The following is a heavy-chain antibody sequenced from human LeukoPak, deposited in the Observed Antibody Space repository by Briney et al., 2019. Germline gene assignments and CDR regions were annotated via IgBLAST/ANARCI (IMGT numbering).Heavy chain of an antibody. J-gene: IGHJ4*01. CDR3: AKLGYFGSGSSF. CDR1: RFTFNNYA. D-gene: IGHD3-10*01. CDR2: LSGSGGNT. Sequence: GGSLRLSCAASRFTFNNYAMSWVRQAPGKGLEWVSGLSGSGGNTFYADSVKGRFTISRDNSKSTLYLQMNSLRAEDTAVYFCAKLGYFGSGSSFWGQEPWSPSPQ. V-gene: IGHV3-23*01.